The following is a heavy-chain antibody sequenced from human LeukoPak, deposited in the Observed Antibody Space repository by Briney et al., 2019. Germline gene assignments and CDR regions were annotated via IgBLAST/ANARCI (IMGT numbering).Heavy chain of an antibody. CDR3: ARHLGDGYQIRPYYFDY. D-gene: IGHD5-24*01. Sequence: KPSETLSLTCTVSGGSISSSSYYWGWIRQPPGKGLEWIGSIYYSGSTYYNPSLESRVTISVDTSKNQFSLKLTSVTAADTAVYYCARHLGDGYQIRPYYFDYWGQGTLVTVSS. J-gene: IGHJ4*02. CDR2: IYYSGST. V-gene: IGHV4-39*01. CDR1: GGSISSSSYY.